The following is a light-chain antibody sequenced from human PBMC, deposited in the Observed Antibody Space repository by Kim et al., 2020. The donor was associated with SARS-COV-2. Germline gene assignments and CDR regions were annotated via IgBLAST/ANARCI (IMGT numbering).Light chain of an antibody. CDR1: RTDVGSYNR. V-gene: IGLV2-18*02. CDR2: EVD. CDR3: SSYTNSGTLL. Sequence: QSALTQPPSVSGSPGQSVTMSCTGTRTDVGSYNRVSWYQQSPGTVPKLVIYEVDKRPSGVPDRFSGSKSGNTASLTISGLQAEDEADSYCSSYTNSGTLLFGGGTQLTVL. J-gene: IGLJ2*01.